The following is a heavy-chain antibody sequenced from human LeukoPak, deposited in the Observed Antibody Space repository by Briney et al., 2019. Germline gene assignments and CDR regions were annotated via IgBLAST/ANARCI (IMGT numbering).Heavy chain of an antibody. CDR1: GYSISSCYF. V-gene: IGHV4-61*02. J-gene: IGHJ5*02. CDR2: MYTDGGL. CDR3: ASDRGFTVARGVPSWFDP. Sequence: PSETLSLTCAVSGYSISSCYFWTWIRQPAGEGLEWIGRMYTDGGLSYNPSLKSRVAISMDTSKNQFSLKLTSVSAADTAVYYCASDRGFTVARGVPSWFDPWGQGTLVTVSS. D-gene: IGHD3-10*01.